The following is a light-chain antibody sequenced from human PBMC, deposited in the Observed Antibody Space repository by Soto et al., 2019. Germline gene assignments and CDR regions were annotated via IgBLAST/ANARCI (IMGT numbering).Light chain of an antibody. CDR3: QQYVDSPWT. CDR2: CAS. Sequence: EIVLTQSPGTLSLSPGERATLSCRASHSVSSNYLVWYQQKPGQAPRLLIYCASSRATGIPDKFRAGGSGTDFTLTINSLEPEDFAVYYCQQYVDSPWTFGQRTKVEIK. J-gene: IGKJ1*01. CDR1: HSVSSNY. V-gene: IGKV3-20*01.